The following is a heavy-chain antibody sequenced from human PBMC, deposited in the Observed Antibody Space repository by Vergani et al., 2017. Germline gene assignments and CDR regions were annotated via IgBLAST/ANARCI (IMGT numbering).Heavy chain of an antibody. V-gene: IGHV1-46*01. D-gene: IGHD6-19*01. Sequence: QVQLVQSGAEVKKPGASVKVSCKASGYTFTSFYMHWVRQSPGQGLAWMGIINPSGGSTSYAQKFQGRVTMTKDTSTSTVDVELSSLRSEDTAVYYCARVSQPPSSGWSYWGQGTLVTVSS. CDR2: INPSGGST. CDR1: GYTFTSFY. J-gene: IGHJ4*02. CDR3: ARVSQPPSSGWSY.